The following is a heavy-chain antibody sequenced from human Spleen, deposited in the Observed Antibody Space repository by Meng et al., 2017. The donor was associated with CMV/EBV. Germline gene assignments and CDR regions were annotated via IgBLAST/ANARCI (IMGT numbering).Heavy chain of an antibody. J-gene: IGHJ5*02. V-gene: IGHV3-23*01. Sequence: FPFSSDARSWVRQAPGKGLEWVSSISGSVGNTYYADSVKGRFTVSRDNSGDTLYLQMNSLRAEDTAVYYCAREEAMVGYYTNWFDAWGQGTLVTVSS. CDR3: AREEAMVGYYTNWFDA. D-gene: IGHD2-2*03. CDR2: ISGSVGNT. CDR1: FPFSSDA.